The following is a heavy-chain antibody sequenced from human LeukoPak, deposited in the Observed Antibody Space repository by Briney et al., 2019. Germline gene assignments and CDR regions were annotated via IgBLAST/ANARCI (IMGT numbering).Heavy chain of an antibody. Sequence: SETLSLTCTVSGGSISSYYWSWIRQPPGKGLEWIGYIYYSGSTNYNPSLKSRVTISVDTSKNQFSLKLSSVTAADTAVYYCARGPHVVETAIHAFDIWGQGTMVTVSS. CDR3: ARGPHVVETAIHAFDI. V-gene: IGHV4-59*01. CDR2: IYYSGST. J-gene: IGHJ3*02. CDR1: GGSISSYY. D-gene: IGHD2-21*02.